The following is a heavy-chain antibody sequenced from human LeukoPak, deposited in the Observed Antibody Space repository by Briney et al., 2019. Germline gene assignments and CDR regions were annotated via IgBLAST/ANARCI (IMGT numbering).Heavy chain of an antibody. CDR3: ARDRGYSPDY. V-gene: IGHV3-74*01. J-gene: IGHJ4*02. Sequence: PGGSLRLPCAASGFIFNTYWMHWVRQVPGKGLVWVSFINSDGSSTNYADSVKGRFTISRDNAKNTLYLQMNSLRAEDTAVYYCARDRGYSPDYWGQGTLVTVSS. D-gene: IGHD5-18*01. CDR1: GFIFNTYW. CDR2: INSDGSST.